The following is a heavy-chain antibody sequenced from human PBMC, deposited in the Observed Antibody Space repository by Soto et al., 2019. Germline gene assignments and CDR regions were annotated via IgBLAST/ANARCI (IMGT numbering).Heavy chain of an antibody. CDR2: ISGSGSGT. V-gene: IGHV3-23*04. D-gene: IGHD3-22*01. CDR3: TKDQVEGYYDTGGSQGS. J-gene: IGHJ5*02. CDR1: GFAFSSYA. Sequence: VQLVESGGGVVQPGRSLRLSCAASGFAFSSYAMSWVRQAPGKGLDWVSTISGSGSGTYYADSVKGRFTISRDNSKNTLYLQMDRLRAEDTAVYFCTKDQVEGYYDTGGSQGSWGQGTLVTVSS.